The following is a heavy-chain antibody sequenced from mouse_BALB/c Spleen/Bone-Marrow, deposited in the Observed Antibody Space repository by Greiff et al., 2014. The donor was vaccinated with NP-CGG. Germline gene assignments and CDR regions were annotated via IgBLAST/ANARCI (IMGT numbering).Heavy chain of an antibody. J-gene: IGHJ4*01. CDR2: INPYNGVT. Sequence: VQLQQSGPELVKPGASVKISCKASGYSFTGYYMHWVKQSHVKSLEWIGRINPYNGVTSYNQNFKDKASLTVDKSSSTAYMELHSLTSEDSAVYYCARSSYYAMDYWGQGTSVTVSS. CDR3: ARSSYYAMDY. CDR1: GYSFTGYY. V-gene: IGHV1-31*01.